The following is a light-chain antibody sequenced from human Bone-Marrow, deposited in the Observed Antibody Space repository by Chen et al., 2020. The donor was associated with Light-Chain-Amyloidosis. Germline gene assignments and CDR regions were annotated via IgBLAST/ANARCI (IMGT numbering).Light chain of an antibody. CDR2: WAS. CDR3: QQYYDTPYT. CDR1: QSILYSSNNMNY. J-gene: IGKJ2*01. Sequence: DIVMTQSPDSLAVSLGARATINCKSSQSILYSSNNMNYLAWCQQKPGQPPKLLIYWASTRYSGVPDRFSGSGSGTDFTLTISSLQAEDVATYYCQQYYDTPYTFGQGTELEIK. V-gene: IGKV4-1*01.